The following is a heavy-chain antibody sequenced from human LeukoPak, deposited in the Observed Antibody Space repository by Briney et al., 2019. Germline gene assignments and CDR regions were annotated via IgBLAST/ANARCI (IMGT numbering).Heavy chain of an antibody. Sequence: SETLSLTCTVSDDSISDYYRGWIRLPPGKGLEWIGYIHNSGTSTYNLSLKSRVTISADTSKNQFSLKLNSMTTADTAVYYCTRGAGWLIDYWGQGILVTVSS. CDR3: TRGAGWLIDY. V-gene: IGHV4-59*01. D-gene: IGHD3-16*01. CDR2: IHNSGTS. J-gene: IGHJ4*02. CDR1: DDSISDYY.